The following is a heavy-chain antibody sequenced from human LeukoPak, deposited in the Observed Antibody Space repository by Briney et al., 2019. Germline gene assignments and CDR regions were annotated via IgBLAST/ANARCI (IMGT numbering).Heavy chain of an antibody. CDR1: GFTFSSYG. CDR2: ISYDGSNK. CDR3: AKDRVFRGAFFDY. J-gene: IGHJ4*02. D-gene: IGHD3-10*01. V-gene: IGHV3-30*18. Sequence: GGSLRLSCAASGFTFSSYGMHWVRQAPGKGLEWVAVISYDGSNKYYADSVKGRFTISRDNSKNTLYLQMNSLRAEDTAVFYCAKDRVFRGAFFDYWGQGTLVTVSS.